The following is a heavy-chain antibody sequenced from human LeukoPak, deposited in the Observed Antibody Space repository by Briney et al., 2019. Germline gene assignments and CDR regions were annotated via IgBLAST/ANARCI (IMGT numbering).Heavy chain of an antibody. CDR3: AKGSRELLFYFDY. J-gene: IGHJ4*02. Sequence: GGSLRLSCAASGFTFSSYSMNWVRQAPGKGLEWVSSISSSSSYIYYADSVKGRFTISRDNAENSLYLQMNSLRAEDTAVYYCAKGSRELLFYFDYWGQGTLVTVSS. D-gene: IGHD1-26*01. CDR1: GFTFSSYS. CDR2: ISSSSSYI. V-gene: IGHV3-21*04.